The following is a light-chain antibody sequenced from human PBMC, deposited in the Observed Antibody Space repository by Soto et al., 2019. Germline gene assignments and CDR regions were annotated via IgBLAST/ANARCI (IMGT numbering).Light chain of an antibody. CDR1: SSDVGGYNY. CDR2: DVT. Sequence: QSALTQPRSVSGSPGQSVTSSCTGTSSDVGGYNYVSWYQQHPGKAPKLMIYDVTERPSGVPDRFSGSKSGNTASLTISGLQAEDEADYYCCSYAGSYTVVFGGGTKLTVL. CDR3: CSYAGSYTVV. V-gene: IGLV2-11*01. J-gene: IGLJ2*01.